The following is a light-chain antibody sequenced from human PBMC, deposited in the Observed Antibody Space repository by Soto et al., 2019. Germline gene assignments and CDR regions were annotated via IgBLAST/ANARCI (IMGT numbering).Light chain of an antibody. CDR3: LQYGTSEII. CDR1: QSLMDRF. Sequence: EFAWTQAPSTLSLSPGEGTALCCRASQSLMDRFIARYQQKPGQAPRLLIYDTSIRASGIPDRFSGSGSGTHFTLTISRLEPEDFAGFYCLQYGTSEIIFGQGTRLEIK. J-gene: IGKJ5*01. CDR2: DTS. V-gene: IGKV3-20*01.